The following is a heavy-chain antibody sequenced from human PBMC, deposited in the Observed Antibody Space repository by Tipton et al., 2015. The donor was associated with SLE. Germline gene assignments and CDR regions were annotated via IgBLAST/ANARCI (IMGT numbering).Heavy chain of an antibody. CDR3: ARRGIVGAIDY. J-gene: IGHJ4*02. Sequence: TLSLTCTVSGGSISSHYWSWIRQPPGKGLEWIGYIYHSASTNYNPSLKSRLTISVDTSKNQFSLKLSSVTAADTAVYYCARRGIVGAIDYWGQGTLVTVSS. CDR1: GGSISSHY. CDR2: IYHSAST. D-gene: IGHD1-26*01. V-gene: IGHV4-59*11.